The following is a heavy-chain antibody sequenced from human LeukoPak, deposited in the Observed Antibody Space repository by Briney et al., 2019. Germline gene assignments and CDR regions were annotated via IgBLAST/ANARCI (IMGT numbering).Heavy chain of an antibody. D-gene: IGHD3-22*01. CDR2: ISSSGSTI. CDR3: ARDSTSYDSSGYYQLYFDY. CDR1: GFTFSSYE. J-gene: IGHJ4*02. Sequence: GGSLRLSCAASGFTFSSYEMNWVRQAPGKGLEWVSYISSSGSTIYYADSVKGRFTISRDNAKNSLYLQMNSLRAEDTAVYYCARDSTSYDSSGYYQLYFDYWGQGTLVTVSS. V-gene: IGHV3-48*03.